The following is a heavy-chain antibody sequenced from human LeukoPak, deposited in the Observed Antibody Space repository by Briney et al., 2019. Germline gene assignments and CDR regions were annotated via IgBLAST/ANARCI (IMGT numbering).Heavy chain of an antibody. V-gene: IGHV3-23*01. CDR2: ISGSGGST. CDR1: GFTFSSHA. D-gene: IGHD3-3*01. CDR3: AKHKYYDFWSGYYTSAQYYYYGMDV. Sequence: GGSLRLSCAASGFTFSSHAMSWVRQAPGKGLEWVSAISGSGGSTYYADSVKGRFTISRDNSKNTLYLQMNSLRAEDTAVYYCAKHKYYDFWSGYYTSAQYYYYGMDVWGQGTTVTVSS. J-gene: IGHJ6*02.